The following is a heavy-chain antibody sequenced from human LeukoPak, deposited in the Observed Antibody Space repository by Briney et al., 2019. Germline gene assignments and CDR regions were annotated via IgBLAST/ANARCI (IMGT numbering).Heavy chain of an antibody. D-gene: IGHD2-21*02. CDR1: GYTFTSYY. V-gene: IGHV1-46*01. CDR3: ARRVVTATHDAFDT. CDR2: INPSGDST. Sequence: ASVKVSCKASGYTFTSYYMHWVRQAPGQGLEWMGIINPSGDSTTYAQKFQGRVTVTRDTSTSTVYMELSSLTSEDTAVYYCARRVVTATHDAFDTWGQGTMVTVSS. J-gene: IGHJ3*02.